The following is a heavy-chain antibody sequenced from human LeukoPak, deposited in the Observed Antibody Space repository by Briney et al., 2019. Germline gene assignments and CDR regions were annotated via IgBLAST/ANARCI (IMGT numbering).Heavy chain of an antibody. V-gene: IGHV1-2*06. J-gene: IGHJ4*02. Sequence: ASVKVSFKASGYSFSGYYMHWVRQAPGLGLEWMGRISPYSGDTRYAQKFQGRVTLTKDTSINTVYMDLSSLTSDDSALYYCARGSPRLSVPGTTVDYWGQGTLVTVSS. D-gene: IGHD6-19*01. CDR3: ARGSPRLSVPGTTVDY. CDR1: GYSFSGYY. CDR2: ISPYSGDT.